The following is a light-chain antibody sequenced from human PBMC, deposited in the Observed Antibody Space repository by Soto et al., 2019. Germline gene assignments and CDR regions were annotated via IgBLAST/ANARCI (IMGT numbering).Light chain of an antibody. CDR2: AAS. CDR1: QSISSY. J-gene: IGKJ1*01. CDR3: HQSYSTAQT. Sequence: DIQMTQSPSSLSASVGDRVTITCRASQSISSYLNWYQQKPGKAPKLLIYAASSLQSGVPSRFSGSGSGTDFTLTISSLQPEDCATYYCHQSYSTAQTFGQGTKVEIK. V-gene: IGKV1-39*01.